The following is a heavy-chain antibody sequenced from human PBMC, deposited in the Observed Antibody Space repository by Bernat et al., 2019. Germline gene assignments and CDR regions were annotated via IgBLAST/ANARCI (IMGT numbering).Heavy chain of an antibody. Sequence: EVQLVESGGGLVKPGGSLRLSCAASGFTFSSYSMNWVRQAPGKGLEWVSSISSSSSYIYYADSVKGRFTISRDNAKNSLYLQMNSLRAEDTAVYYCARGGYYGSGSPLGLDWFDPWGQGTLVTVSS. CDR3: ARGGYYGSGSPLGLDWFDP. D-gene: IGHD3-10*01. J-gene: IGHJ5*02. V-gene: IGHV3-21*01. CDR2: ISSSSSYI. CDR1: GFTFSSYS.